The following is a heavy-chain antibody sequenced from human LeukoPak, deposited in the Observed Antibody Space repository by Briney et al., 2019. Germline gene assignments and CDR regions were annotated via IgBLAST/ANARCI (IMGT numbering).Heavy chain of an antibody. J-gene: IGHJ4*02. CDR2: FHYSGST. V-gene: IGHV4-59*11. CDR1: GGFISNHY. Sequence: SETLSLTCTVSGGFISNHYWSWIRQPPGKGLEWIGNFHYSGSTNYNPSLKSRVTISVDTSKNQFSLKLSSVTAADTAVYYCARSSELWFGELLSSPLNYFDYWGQGTLVTVSS. CDR3: ARSSELWFGELLSSPLNYFDY. D-gene: IGHD3-10*01.